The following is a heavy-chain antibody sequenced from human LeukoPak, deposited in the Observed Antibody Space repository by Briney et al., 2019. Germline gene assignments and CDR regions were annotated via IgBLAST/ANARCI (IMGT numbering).Heavy chain of an antibody. Sequence: SETLSLTCTVSGGSISSDYWSWIRQPPGKGLEWIGYIYYRGSTNYNPSLKSRVTISVDTSKNQFSLKLSSVTAADTAVYYCARLSGYSSGHYHSDYWGQGTLVTVSS. CDR3: ARLSGYSSGHYHSDY. CDR1: GGSISSDY. V-gene: IGHV4-59*01. CDR2: IYYRGST. J-gene: IGHJ4*02. D-gene: IGHD3-22*01.